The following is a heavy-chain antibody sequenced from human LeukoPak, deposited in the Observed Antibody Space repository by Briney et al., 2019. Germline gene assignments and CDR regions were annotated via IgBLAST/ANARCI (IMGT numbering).Heavy chain of an antibody. CDR2: IKQDGSEK. J-gene: IGHJ4*02. D-gene: IGHD3-22*01. CDR1: GFTFSSYW. CDR3: ARDMPHDYYDSVEQDYYFDY. V-gene: IGHV3-7*01. Sequence: QAGGSLRLSCAASGFTFSSYWMSWVRQAPGKGLEWVANIKQDGSEKYYVDSVKGRFTISRDNAKNSLYLQMNSLRAEDTAVYYCARDMPHDYYDSVEQDYYFDYWGQGTLVTVSS.